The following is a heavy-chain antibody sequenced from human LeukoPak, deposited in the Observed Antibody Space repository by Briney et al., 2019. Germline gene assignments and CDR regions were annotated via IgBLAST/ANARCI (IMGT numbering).Heavy chain of an antibody. Sequence: GGSLRLSCATSGFTFSSNWMTWVRQAPGKGLEWVANIKEDGSGNYYVDSVKGRLTISRDNAKNSLYLQMNSLRAEDTAVYYCARGRITMTWGQGTVVTVSS. J-gene: IGHJ4*02. D-gene: IGHD3-22*01. CDR3: ARGRITMT. CDR1: GFTFSSNW. V-gene: IGHV3-7*01. CDR2: IKEDGSGN.